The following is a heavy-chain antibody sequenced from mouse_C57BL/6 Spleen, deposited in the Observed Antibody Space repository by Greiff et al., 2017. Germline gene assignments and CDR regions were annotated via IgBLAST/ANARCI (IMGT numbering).Heavy chain of an antibody. V-gene: IGHV1-15*01. CDR2: IDPETGGT. CDR1: GYTFTDYE. D-gene: IGHD1-1*02. Sequence: VQLQQSGAELVRPGASVTLSCKASGYTFTDYEMHWVKQTPVHGLEWIGAIDPETGGTAYNQKFKGKAILTADKSSSTAYMELRSLTSEDSAVYYCTSGGLYGGYYFDCWGQGTTLTVSS. J-gene: IGHJ2*01. CDR3: TSGGLYGGYYFDC.